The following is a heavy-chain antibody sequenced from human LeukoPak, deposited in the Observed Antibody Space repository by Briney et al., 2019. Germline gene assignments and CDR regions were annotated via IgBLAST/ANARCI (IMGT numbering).Heavy chain of an antibody. J-gene: IGHJ4*02. D-gene: IGHD3-10*01. CDR3: ARTMVRGVFDY. Sequence: PSETLSLTCTVSGGSISSSSYYWGWIRQPPGKGLEWIGSIYYSGSTYYNPSLKRRVTISVDTSKNQFSLKLSSVTAADTAVYYCARTMVRGVFDYWGQGTLVTVSS. V-gene: IGHV4-39*01. CDR2: IYYSGST. CDR1: GGSISSSSYY.